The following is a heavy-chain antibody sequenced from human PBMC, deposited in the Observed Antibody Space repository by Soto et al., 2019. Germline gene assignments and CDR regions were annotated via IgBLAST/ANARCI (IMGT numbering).Heavy chain of an antibody. CDR2: ISGSSYST. J-gene: IGHJ3*02. CDR3: AMKCVPPGDTHAFDI. V-gene: IGHV3-23*01. CDR1: GFTFSSYA. Sequence: GGSLRLSCAASGFTFSSYAMSWVRQAPGKGLEWVSAISGSSYSTYYADSVKGRLTISRDNFKNTLYLQMDSLRAEDTAIYYCAMKCVPPGDTHAFDIWGKGTMVPVSS. D-gene: IGHD4-17*01.